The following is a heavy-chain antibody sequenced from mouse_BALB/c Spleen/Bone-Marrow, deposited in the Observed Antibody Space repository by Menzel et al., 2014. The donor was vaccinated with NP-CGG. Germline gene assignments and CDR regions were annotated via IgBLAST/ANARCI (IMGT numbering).Heavy chain of an antibody. D-gene: IGHD3-3*01. CDR3: AKNRRGTRAMDY. CDR2: IWRGGST. V-gene: IGHV2-5*01. J-gene: IGHJ4*01. CDR1: GFSLTDYG. Sequence: QVQLQQSGPGLVQSSQSLSITCTVSGFSLTDYGVHWVRQSPGKGLEWLGVIWRGGSTDYNAAFMSRLSITRDNSKSQVFFKMNSLQADDTAIYYCAKNRRGTRAMDYWGQGTSVTVSS.